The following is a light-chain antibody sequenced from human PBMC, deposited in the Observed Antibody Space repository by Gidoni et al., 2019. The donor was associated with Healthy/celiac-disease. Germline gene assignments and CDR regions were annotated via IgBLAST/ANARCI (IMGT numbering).Light chain of an antibody. J-gene: IGKJ2*01. Sequence: EIVLTQSPGTLSLSPGERATLSCRASQSVSSSYLAWYQQKPGQAPRLLIYGASSRATGIPNRFSGSGSRKDFTLTISRLEPEDFAVYYCQQYGSPLYTFGQGTKLEIK. CDR3: QQYGSPLYT. CDR2: GAS. CDR1: QSVSSSY. V-gene: IGKV3-20*01.